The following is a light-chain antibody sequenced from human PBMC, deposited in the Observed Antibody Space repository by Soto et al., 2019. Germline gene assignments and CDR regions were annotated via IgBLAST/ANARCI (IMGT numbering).Light chain of an antibody. CDR1: QSVLYNSYNKNN. J-gene: IGKJ4*02. Sequence: DIVMTQSPDSLAVSLGERATINCKSSQSVLYNSYNKNNLAWYQQKPGQPPKLLIYWASTRESGVPDRFSGSGSGTDFTLTISSLQAEDVAVYYCQQYSGTPPSFGGGTKVEIK. CDR3: QQYSGTPPS. CDR2: WAS. V-gene: IGKV4-1*01.